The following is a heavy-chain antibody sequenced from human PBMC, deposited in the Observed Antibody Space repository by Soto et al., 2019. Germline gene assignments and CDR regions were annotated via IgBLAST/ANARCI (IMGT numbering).Heavy chain of an antibody. CDR1: GYDFTSYG. J-gene: IGHJ3*02. D-gene: IGHD2-21*01. V-gene: IGHV1-18*01. CDR3: ARGRIVASIHDAFES. Sequence: QGQLLQSGDEVKKPGASVRVSCRASGYDFTSYGISWVRQAPGQGLEWVSWISAYNGKRDTAKKFQGRVTMTLDTSTDTAHMELGDLTSADTAVYYCARGRIVASIHDAFESWGQGTMVAVSS. CDR2: ISAYNGKR.